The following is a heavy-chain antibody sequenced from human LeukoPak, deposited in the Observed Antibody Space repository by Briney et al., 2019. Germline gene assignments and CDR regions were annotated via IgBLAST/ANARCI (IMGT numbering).Heavy chain of an antibody. CDR1: GFTFSRYW. J-gene: IGHJ6*03. Sequence: GGTLRLSCAASGFTFSRYWMSWVRQAPGKGLEWVANIKQDGSEKYYVDSVKGRFTISRDNAKNSLYLQMNSLRAEDTAVYYCARKGWSYPYYMDVWGKGTTVTISS. CDR2: IKQDGSEK. D-gene: IGHD1-26*01. CDR3: ARKGWSYPYYMDV. V-gene: IGHV3-7*01.